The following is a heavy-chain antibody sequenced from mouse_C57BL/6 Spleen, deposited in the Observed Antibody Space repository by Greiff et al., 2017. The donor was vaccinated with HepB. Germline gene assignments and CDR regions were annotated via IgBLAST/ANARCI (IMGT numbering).Heavy chain of an antibody. D-gene: IGHD2-4*01. CDR2: ISDGGSYT. J-gene: IGHJ3*01. V-gene: IGHV5-4*03. CDR3: ARVGDYGRAWFAY. CDR1: GFTFSSYA. Sequence: EVKLVDSGGGLVKPGGSLKLSCAASGFTFSSYAMSWVRQTPEKRLEWVATISDGGSYTYYPDNVKGRFTISRDNAKNNLYLQMSHLKSEDTAMYYCARVGDYGRAWFAYWGQGTLVTVSA.